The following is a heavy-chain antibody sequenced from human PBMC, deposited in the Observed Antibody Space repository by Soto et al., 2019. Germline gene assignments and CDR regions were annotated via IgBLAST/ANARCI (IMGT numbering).Heavy chain of an antibody. CDR1: GGTFSSYA. V-gene: IGHV1-69*12. Sequence: QVQLVQSGAEVKKPGSSVKVSCKASGGTFSSYAISWVRQAPGQGLEWMGGIIPIFGTANYAQKCQGRVTIPADESTSTAYMELSSLRSEDTAVYYCAGPPELTRIYYYYGMDVWGQGTTVTVSS. CDR3: AGPPELTRIYYYYGMDV. CDR2: IIPIFGTA. J-gene: IGHJ6*02. D-gene: IGHD1-7*01.